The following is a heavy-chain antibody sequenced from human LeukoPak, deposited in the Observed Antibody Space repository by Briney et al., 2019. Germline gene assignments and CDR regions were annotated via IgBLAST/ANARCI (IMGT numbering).Heavy chain of an antibody. CDR3: ARIAAAGTDFDY. CDR2: IWYDGSNK. Sequence: PGGSLRLSCAASGFTFSSYGMHWVRQAPGKGLEWVAVIWYDGSNKYYADSVKGRFTISRDNPKNTLYLQMNSLRAEDTAVYYCARIAAAGTDFDYWGQGTLVTVSS. V-gene: IGHV3-33*01. CDR1: GFTFSSYG. J-gene: IGHJ4*02. D-gene: IGHD6-13*01.